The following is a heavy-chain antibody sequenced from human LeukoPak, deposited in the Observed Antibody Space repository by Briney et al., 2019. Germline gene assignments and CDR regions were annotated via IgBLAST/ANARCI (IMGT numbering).Heavy chain of an antibody. CDR2: IPYDGSNK. CDR3: AKDGHNYQLDS. D-gene: IGHD5-24*01. CDR1: GFTFTRSV. Sequence: GGSLRLSCAASGFTFTRSVMHWVRQAPGKGLEWVAFIPYDGSNKYYADSVKGRFTSSRDNSKNTLYLQMNSLRAEDTAVYYCAKDGHNYQLDSWGQGTLVTVSS. V-gene: IGHV3-30*02. J-gene: IGHJ4*02.